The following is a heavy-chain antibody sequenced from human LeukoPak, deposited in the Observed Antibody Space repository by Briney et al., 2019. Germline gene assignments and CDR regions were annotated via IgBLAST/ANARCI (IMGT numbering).Heavy chain of an antibody. CDR2: ISSSSSYI. CDR1: GFTFSSYS. D-gene: IGHD1-26*01. Sequence: GGSLRLSCAASGFTFSSYSMNWVRQAPGKGLEWVSSISSSSSYIYYADSVKGRFTISRDNAKNSLYLQMNSLRAEDTAVYYCARDLGYSGSYSGTDYWGQGTLVPGSS. V-gene: IGHV3-21*01. J-gene: IGHJ4*02. CDR3: ARDLGYSGSYSGTDY.